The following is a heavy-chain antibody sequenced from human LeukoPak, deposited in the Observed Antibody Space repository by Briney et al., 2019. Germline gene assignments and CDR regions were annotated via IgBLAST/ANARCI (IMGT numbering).Heavy chain of an antibody. J-gene: IGHJ4*02. V-gene: IGHV3-23*01. Sequence: PGGSLRLSCAASGFTFSSYAMSWVRQAPGKGLEWVSAISGSGGSTYYADSVKGRFTISRDNSKNTLYLQMNSLRAEDTAVYYCAKDRICSSTSCYTFDYWGQGTLVTVSS. CDR1: GFTFSSYA. CDR3: AKDRICSSTSCYTFDY. CDR2: ISGSGGST. D-gene: IGHD2-2*01.